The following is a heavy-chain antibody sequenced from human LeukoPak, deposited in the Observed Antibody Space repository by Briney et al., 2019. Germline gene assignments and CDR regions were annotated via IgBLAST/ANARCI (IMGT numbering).Heavy chain of an antibody. J-gene: IGHJ3*02. D-gene: IGHD3-9*01. CDR1: GYTFTGYY. CDR2: INPNSGGT. V-gene: IGHV1-2*06. CDR3: ARALMKYYDILTGPAFDI. Sequence: ASVKVSCKASGYTFTGYYMHWVRQAPGQGLEWMGRINPNSGGTNYAQKFQGRVTMTRDTSISTAYMELSRLRSDDTAAYYCARALMKYYDILTGPAFDIWGQGTMVTVSS.